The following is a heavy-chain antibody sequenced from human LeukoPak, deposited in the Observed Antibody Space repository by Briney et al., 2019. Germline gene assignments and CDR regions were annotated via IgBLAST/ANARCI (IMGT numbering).Heavy chain of an antibody. V-gene: IGHV3-21*01. CDR3: ARVVDGYNPIYYYYGMDV. J-gene: IGHJ6*02. D-gene: IGHD5-24*01. CDR1: GFTFSSYS. CDR2: ISSSSSYI. Sequence: KSGGSLRLSCAASGFTFSSYSMNWVRQAPGKGLEWVSSISSSSSYIYYADSVKGRFTISRDNAKNSLYLQMNSLRAEDTAVYYCARVVDGYNPIYYYYGMDVWGQGTTVTVSS.